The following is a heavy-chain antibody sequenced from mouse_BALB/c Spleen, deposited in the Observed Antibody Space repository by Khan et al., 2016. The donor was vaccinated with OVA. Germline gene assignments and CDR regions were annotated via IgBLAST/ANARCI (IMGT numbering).Heavy chain of an antibody. CDR3: ARQLNGAMDY. V-gene: IGHV5-12*02. CDR1: AFTFSDYY. Sequence: EVELVESGGGLVQPGGSLKLSCATSAFTFSDYYMYWVRQTPEKRLEWVAYISNGGGSTYYPDTVKGRFTISRDNAKNTLYLQMSRLKSEDTAMYYCARQLNGAMDYWGQGTSVTVSS. CDR2: ISNGGGST. D-gene: IGHD1-3*01. J-gene: IGHJ4*01.